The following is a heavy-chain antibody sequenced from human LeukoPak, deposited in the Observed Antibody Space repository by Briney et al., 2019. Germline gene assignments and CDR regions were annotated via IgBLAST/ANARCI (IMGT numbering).Heavy chain of an antibody. V-gene: IGHV1-69*13. Sequence: ASVKVSCKASGGTFSSYAISWVRQAPGQGLEWMGGIIPIFGTANYAQKFQGRVTITADESTSTAYMELSSLRSEDTAVYYCARGRDPKDLTVDYWGQGTLVTVSS. CDR2: IIPIFGTA. CDR1: GGTFSSYA. CDR3: ARGRDPKDLTVDY. J-gene: IGHJ4*02.